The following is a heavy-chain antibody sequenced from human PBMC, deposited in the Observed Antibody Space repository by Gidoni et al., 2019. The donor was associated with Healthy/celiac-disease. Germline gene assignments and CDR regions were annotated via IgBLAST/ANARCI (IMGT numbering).Heavy chain of an antibody. D-gene: IGHD2-2*01. CDR3: AKDIVVVPAAIGPAGSDY. CDR2: IRYDGSNK. Sequence: QVQLVESGGGVVQPGGSLRLSCAASGFPFSSYGMHWVRQAPGKGLGWVAFIRYDGSNKYYADSVKGRFTISRDNSKNTLYLQMNSLRAEDTAVYYCAKDIVVVPAAIGPAGSDYWGQGTLVTVSS. J-gene: IGHJ4*02. CDR1: GFPFSSYG. V-gene: IGHV3-30*02.